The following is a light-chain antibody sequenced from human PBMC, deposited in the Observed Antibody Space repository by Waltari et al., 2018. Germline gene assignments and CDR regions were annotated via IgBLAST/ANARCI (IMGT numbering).Light chain of an antibody. J-gene: IGLJ3*02. CDR3: CSCAGSYTWV. Sequence: QSALTQPASVSGSRGQSITISCPGTSSDDGNYNVVSWYQQYPGKAPKDIIYDDNRRPSGVYDRFSGSKSGNTASLTISGVQAEDEADYYCCSCAGSYTWVFGGGTKLTVL. V-gene: IGLV2-23*01. CDR2: DDN. CDR1: SSDDGNYNV.